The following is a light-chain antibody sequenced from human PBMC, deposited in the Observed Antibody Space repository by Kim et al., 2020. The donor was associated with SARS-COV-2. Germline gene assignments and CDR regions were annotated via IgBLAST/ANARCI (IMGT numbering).Light chain of an antibody. Sequence: PGERATLSCGASQRVANDYLAWYQQKPGLAPRLLMYGVSNRATGIPDRFSGSGSGTDFILTISRLEPEDFAVYYCQQYGRSSITFGQGTRLEIK. CDR2: GVS. CDR1: QRVANDY. CDR3: QQYGRSSIT. V-gene: IGKV3D-20*01. J-gene: IGKJ5*01.